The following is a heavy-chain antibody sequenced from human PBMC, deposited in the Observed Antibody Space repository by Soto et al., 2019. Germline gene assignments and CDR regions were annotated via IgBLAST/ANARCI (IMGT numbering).Heavy chain of an antibody. CDR3: VRTSLVVAAATREDY. Sequence: EVQLVESGGGLVQPGGSLRLSCAASGFTFSSYWLHWVRQAPGKVLVWVSRINSDGSSTSYADSVKGRFTISRDNAKNTLYLQMNSLRAEDTAVYYGVRTSLVVAAATREDYWGQGTLVTVSS. V-gene: IGHV3-74*01. J-gene: IGHJ4*02. D-gene: IGHD2-15*01. CDR2: INSDGSST. CDR1: GFTFSSYW.